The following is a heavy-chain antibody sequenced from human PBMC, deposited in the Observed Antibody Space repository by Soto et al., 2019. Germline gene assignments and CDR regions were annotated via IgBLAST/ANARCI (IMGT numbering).Heavy chain of an antibody. CDR1: GGSISSSSYY. J-gene: IGHJ2*01. V-gene: IGHV4-39*01. Sequence: QLQLQESGPGLVKPSETLSLTCTVSGGSISSSSYYWGWIRQPPGKGLEWIGSIYYSGSTYYNPSLKSRVTISVDTSKNQFSLKLSSVTAADTAVYYCARQGTWIQLWFPSYWYFDLWGRGTLVTVSS. CDR3: ARQGTWIQLWFPSYWYFDL. CDR2: IYYSGST. D-gene: IGHD5-18*01.